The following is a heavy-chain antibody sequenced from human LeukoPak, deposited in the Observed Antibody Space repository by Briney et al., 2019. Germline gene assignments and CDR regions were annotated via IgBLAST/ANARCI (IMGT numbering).Heavy chain of an antibody. V-gene: IGHV4-39*01. CDR2: IYYSGNT. Sequence: SETLSLTCTVSGVSISSSNSYWGWIRQPPGKGLEWIGSIYYSGNTYYNASLKSQVSISIDTSKNQFSLRLTSVTAADTAVYYCARGILGWLVRRGYFDYWGQGTLVTVSS. CDR1: GVSISSSNSY. J-gene: IGHJ4*02. CDR3: ARGILGWLVRRGYFDY. D-gene: IGHD6-19*01.